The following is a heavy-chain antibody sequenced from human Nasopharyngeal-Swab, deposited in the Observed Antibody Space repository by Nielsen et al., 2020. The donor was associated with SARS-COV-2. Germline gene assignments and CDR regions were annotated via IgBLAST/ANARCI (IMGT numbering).Heavy chain of an antibody. CDR2: IWYDGSNK. V-gene: IGHV3-33*01. CDR1: GFTFSSYG. D-gene: IGHD1-1*01. J-gene: IGHJ4*02. Sequence: GESLKISCAASGFTFSSYGMHWVRQAPGKGLEWVAVIWYDGSNKYYADSVKGRFTIPRDNSKNTLYLQMNSLRAEDTAVYYCARDLSVNDLGGDYWGQGTLVTVSS. CDR3: ARDLSVNDLGGDY.